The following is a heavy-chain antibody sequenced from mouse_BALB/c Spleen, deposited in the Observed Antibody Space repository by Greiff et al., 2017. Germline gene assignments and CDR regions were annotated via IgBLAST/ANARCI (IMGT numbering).Heavy chain of an antibody. CDR1: GYTFTSYW. CDR2: INPSTGYT. D-gene: IGHD6-5*01. J-gene: IGHJ2*01. Sequence: QVQLQQSGAELAKPGASVKMSCKASGYTFTSYWMHWVKQRPGQGLEWIGYINPSTGYTEYNQKFKDKATLTADKSSSTAYMQLSSLTSEDSAVYYCARGAYSLYFDYWGQGTTLTVSS. V-gene: IGHV1-7*01. CDR3: ARGAYSLYFDY.